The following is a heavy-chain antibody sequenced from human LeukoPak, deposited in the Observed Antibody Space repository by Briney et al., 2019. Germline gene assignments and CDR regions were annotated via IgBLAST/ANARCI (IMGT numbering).Heavy chain of an antibody. CDR2: VSGSGTST. CDR1: GFTFSTYA. D-gene: IGHD3-22*01. V-gene: IGHV3-23*01. CDR3: AKDPHYDSNGYYYEGSFDY. Sequence: PGGSLRLSCAASGFTFSTYAMTWVRQAPGKGLEWVSAVSGSGTSTYYADSVKGRFTISRDNSKSTLNLQMNSLRGEDTTVYYCAKDPHYDSNGYYYEGSFDYWGQGTLVTVSS. J-gene: IGHJ4*02.